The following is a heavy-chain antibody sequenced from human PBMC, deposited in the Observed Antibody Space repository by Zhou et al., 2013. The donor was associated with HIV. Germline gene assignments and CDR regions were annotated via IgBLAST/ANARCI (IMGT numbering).Heavy chain of an antibody. CDR3: ATYCGTRTCSDY. D-gene: IGHD2-21*01. CDR2: ISGYNDNT. CDR1: GYSINNFG. V-gene: IGHV1-18*01. J-gene: IGHJ4*02. Sequence: QVQLVQSGAEVKKPGASVKVSCKASGYSINNFGISWVRQAPGQRLEWMGWISGYNDNTEYRQRFQGRFTMTTDTSTNTAYMELRGLTSDDTAVYYCATYCGTRTCSDYWGQGTLVTVSS.